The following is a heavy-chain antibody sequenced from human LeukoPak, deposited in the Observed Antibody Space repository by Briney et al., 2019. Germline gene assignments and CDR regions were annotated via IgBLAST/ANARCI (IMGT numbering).Heavy chain of an antibody. V-gene: IGHV1-46*01. CDR1: GYTFTSYY. D-gene: IGHD4-23*01. CDR3: ARDRRDDYGGNGRFDY. Sequence: ASVKVSCKASGYTFTSYYMHWVRQAPGQGLEWMGIINPSGGSTSYAQKFQGRVTMTRDTSTSTVYMELSSLRSEDTAVYYCARDRRDDYGGNGRFDYWGQETLVTVSS. CDR2: INPSGGST. J-gene: IGHJ4*02.